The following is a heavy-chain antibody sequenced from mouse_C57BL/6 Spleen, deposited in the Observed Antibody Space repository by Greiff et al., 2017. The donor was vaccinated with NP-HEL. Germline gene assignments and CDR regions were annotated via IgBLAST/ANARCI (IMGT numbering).Heavy chain of an antibody. V-gene: IGHV1-69*01. CDR3: ARSGDGVDY. Sequence: VQLQQSGAELVMPGASVKLSCKASGYTFTSYWMHWVKQRPGQGLEWIGEIDPSDSYTNYNQKFKGKSTLTVDKSSSTAYMQLSSLTSEDSAVYYCARSGDGVDYWGQGTTLTVSS. D-gene: IGHD2-3*01. J-gene: IGHJ2*01. CDR1: GYTFTSYW. CDR2: IDPSDSYT.